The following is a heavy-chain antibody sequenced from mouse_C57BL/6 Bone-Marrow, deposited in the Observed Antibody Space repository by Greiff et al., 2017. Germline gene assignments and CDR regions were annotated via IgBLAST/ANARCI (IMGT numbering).Heavy chain of an antibody. Sequence: EVKLMESGGGLVQPGGSLKLSCAASGFTFSDYGMAWVRQAPRTGPEWVAFISNLAYSIYYADTVTGRFTISRENAKNTLYLEMSSLRSEDTAMYYCARQGTTVWYFDVWGTGTTVTVSS. J-gene: IGHJ1*03. V-gene: IGHV5-15*01. D-gene: IGHD1-1*01. CDR2: ISNLAYSI. CDR1: GFTFSDYG. CDR3: ARQGTTVWYFDV.